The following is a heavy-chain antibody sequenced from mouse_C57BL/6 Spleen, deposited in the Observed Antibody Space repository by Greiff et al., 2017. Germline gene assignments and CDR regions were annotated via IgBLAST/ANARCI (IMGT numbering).Heavy chain of an antibody. CDR3: ARWGSRDAMDY. CDR1: GYTFTSYG. Sequence: VKLVESGAELARPGASVKLSCKASGYTFTSYGISWVKQRTGQGLEWIGEIYPRSGNTYYNEKFKGKATLTADKSSSTAYMELRSLTSEDSAVYFCARWGSRDAMDYWGQGTSVTVSS. V-gene: IGHV1-81*01. D-gene: IGHD1-1*01. CDR2: IYPRSGNT. J-gene: IGHJ4*01.